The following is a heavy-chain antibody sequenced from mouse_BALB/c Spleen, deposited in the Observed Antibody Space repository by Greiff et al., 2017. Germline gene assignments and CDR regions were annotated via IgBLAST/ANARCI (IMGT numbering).Heavy chain of an antibody. Sequence: LQQPGSELVRPGASVKLSCKASGYTFTSYWMHWVKQRPGQGLEWIGNIYPGSGSTNYDEKFKSKATLTVDTSSSTAYMQLSSLTSEDSAVYYCTREALRSDYYAMDYWGQGTSVTVSS. CDR2: IYPGSGST. V-gene: IGHV1S22*01. CDR1: GYTFTSYW. D-gene: IGHD1-1*01. CDR3: TREALRSDYYAMDY. J-gene: IGHJ4*01.